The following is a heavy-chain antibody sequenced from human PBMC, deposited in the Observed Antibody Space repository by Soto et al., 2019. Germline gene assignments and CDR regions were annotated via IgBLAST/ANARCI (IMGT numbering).Heavy chain of an antibody. D-gene: IGHD6-19*01. CDR2: ISWNSGSI. CDR3: AKAASGWYHVAFDI. J-gene: IGHJ3*02. Sequence: SLRLSCAASGFTFDDYAIHCVRQSPGKGLEWVSGISWNSGSIGYADSVKGRFTISRDNAKNSLYLQMNSLRAEDTALYYCAKAASGWYHVAFDIWGQGTMVTVSS. CDR1: GFTFDDYA. V-gene: IGHV3-9*01.